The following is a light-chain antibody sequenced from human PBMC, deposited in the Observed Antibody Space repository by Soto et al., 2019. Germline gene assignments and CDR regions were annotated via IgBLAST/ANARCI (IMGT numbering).Light chain of an antibody. V-gene: IGKV3-20*01. J-gene: IGKJ1*01. CDR2: ATS. Sequence: EIVLTQSPGTLSLSPGERATLSCRASQSVSSSHLAWYQQKPGQAPMLIIYATSSTATGIPDRFTGSGFGTDFTLTISRLEPEDFAVYYCQQYVSSPWTFGQGTKVEI. CDR1: QSVSSSH. CDR3: QQYVSSPWT.